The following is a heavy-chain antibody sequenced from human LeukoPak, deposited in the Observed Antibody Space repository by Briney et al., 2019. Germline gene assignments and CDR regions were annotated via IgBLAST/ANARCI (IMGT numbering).Heavy chain of an antibody. CDR2: INTAGNIM. CDR3: ARAGGPPTAMGFDP. J-gene: IGHJ5*02. V-gene: IGHV3-74*01. CDR1: GFTFSNSW. Sequence: GGSLRLSCAASGFTFSNSWMHWVRQTPGKGPVWVSCINTAGNIMRYADSVKGRFTISRDNAKNTLYLQMNSLRVEDTAVYYCARAGGPPTAMGFDPWGQGSLVSVST. D-gene: IGHD2-2*01.